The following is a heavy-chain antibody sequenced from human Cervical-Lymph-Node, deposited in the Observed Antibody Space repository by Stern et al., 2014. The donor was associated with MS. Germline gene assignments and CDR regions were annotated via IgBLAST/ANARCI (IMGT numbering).Heavy chain of an antibody. J-gene: IGHJ5*02. V-gene: IGHV1-69*09. CDR3: ARDPHRSSRCTSTKCYTRDWFDP. D-gene: IGHD2-2*02. CDR1: GGSFSNYA. Sequence: VQLVESGAEVRKPGSSVRVSCRASGGSFSNYAISWVRQAPGQGLEWMGRFFPSLGEADYTQKFEGRATFTADRSTPTAYMELTGLRSEDTAVYYCARDPHRSSRCTSTKCYTRDWFDPWGQGTLVTVSS. CDR2: FFPSLGEA.